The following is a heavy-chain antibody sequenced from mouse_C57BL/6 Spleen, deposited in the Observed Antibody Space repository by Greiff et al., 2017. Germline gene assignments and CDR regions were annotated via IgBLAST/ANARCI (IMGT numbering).Heavy chain of an antibody. CDR2: IYPGSGST. Sequence: VHVKQPGAELVKPGASVKMSCTASGYTFTSYWITWVKQRPGQGLEWIGDIYPGSGSTNYNEKFKSKATLTVDKSSSTAYMQLSSLTSEDSAVYYGAREGGFVTSFDYWGQGTTLTVSS. J-gene: IGHJ2*01. CDR3: AREGGFVTSFDY. CDR1: GYTFTSYW. D-gene: IGHD2-13*01. V-gene: IGHV1-55*01.